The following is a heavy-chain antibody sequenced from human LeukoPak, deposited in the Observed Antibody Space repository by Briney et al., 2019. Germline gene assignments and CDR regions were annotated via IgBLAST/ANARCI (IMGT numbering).Heavy chain of an antibody. CDR3: AKRWYYYDSSGYYFDY. CDR2: ISGSGGST. CDR1: GFTFSSYA. Sequence: GGSLRLSCAASGFTFSSYAMSWVRQAPGKGLEWVSAISGSGGSTYYADSVKGRFTISRDNSKNTLYLQMNSLRAEDTAVYYCAKRWYYYDSSGYYFDYWGQGTLVTVSS. J-gene: IGHJ4*02. D-gene: IGHD3-22*01. V-gene: IGHV3-23*01.